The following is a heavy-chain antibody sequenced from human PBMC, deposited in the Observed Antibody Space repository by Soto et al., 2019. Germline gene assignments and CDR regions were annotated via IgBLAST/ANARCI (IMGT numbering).Heavy chain of an antibody. CDR1: GYSVTRYW. V-gene: IGHV5-51*01. J-gene: IGHJ4*02. CDR2: IYPGDSDT. D-gene: IGHD3-10*01. CDR3: ARLRSHYFDY. Sequence: PGEALKSSCKGSGYSVTRYWCGWLRQMPGKGLEWMGIIYPGDSDTRYSPSFQGQVTISADKSISTAYLQWSSLKASDTAMYYCARLRSHYFDYWGQGTLVTVSS.